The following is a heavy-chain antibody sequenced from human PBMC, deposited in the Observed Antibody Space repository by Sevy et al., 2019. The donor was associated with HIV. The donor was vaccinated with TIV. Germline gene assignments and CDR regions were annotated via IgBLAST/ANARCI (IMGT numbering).Heavy chain of an antibody. Sequence: GESPKISCAASGFTFSKYSMSWVRQPPGKGREWVSTLSFGCGEINYADSGKGRFTISRDNSKSSVYLQMNNLRPEDTAVYYCAREGCTKPHDYWGQGTLVTVSS. J-gene: IGHJ4*02. CDR1: GFTFSKYS. D-gene: IGHD2-8*01. CDR2: LSFGCGEI. CDR3: AREGCTKPHDY. V-gene: IGHV3-23*01.